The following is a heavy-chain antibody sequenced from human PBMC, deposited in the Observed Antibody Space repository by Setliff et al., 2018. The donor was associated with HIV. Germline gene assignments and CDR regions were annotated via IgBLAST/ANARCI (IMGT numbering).Heavy chain of an antibody. CDR2: IYYSGST. V-gene: IGHV4-39*01. Sequence: SETLSLTCTVSGGSIRSSSSYWGWIRQPPGKGLEWIGIIYYSGSTYYKPSLKSRVTISVDTSKNQFSLKLNSVTAADTAMYYCARHDGGGWYVRVLATSFDYWGQGTLVTVSS. CDR1: GGSIRSSSSY. J-gene: IGHJ4*02. D-gene: IGHD6-19*01. CDR3: ARHDGGGWYVRVLATSFDY.